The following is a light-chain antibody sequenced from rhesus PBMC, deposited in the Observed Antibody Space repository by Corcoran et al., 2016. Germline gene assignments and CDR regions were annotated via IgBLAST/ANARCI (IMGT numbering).Light chain of an antibody. Sequence: DIQMTQSPSSLSASVGDSVTITCRASENVNNYLHWYQQKPGKAPKLLIYAASTLQSGVPSRFSGSGSGTDYTFTISSLQPEDGATYYCQHSDGTPLTFGGGTKVEIK. CDR1: ENVNNY. V-gene: IGKV1-74*01. CDR3: QHSDGTPLT. CDR2: AAS. J-gene: IGKJ4*01.